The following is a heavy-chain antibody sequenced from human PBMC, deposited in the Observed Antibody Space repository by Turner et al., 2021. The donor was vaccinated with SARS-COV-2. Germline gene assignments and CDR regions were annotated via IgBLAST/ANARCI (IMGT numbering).Heavy chain of an antibody. D-gene: IGHD4-17*01. CDR3: AKDIGSGYGDYFDY. V-gene: IGHV3-9*01. CDR1: GFTFDDYA. CDR2: ISWNSGSI. J-gene: IGHJ4*02. Sequence: EVQLVESGGGLVQPGRSLRLSCAASGFTFDDYAMHWVRQATGKGLEWGSGISWNSGSIGYADSVKGRFTISRDNAKNSLYLQMNSLRAEDTALYYCAKDIGSGYGDYFDYWGQGTLVTVSS.